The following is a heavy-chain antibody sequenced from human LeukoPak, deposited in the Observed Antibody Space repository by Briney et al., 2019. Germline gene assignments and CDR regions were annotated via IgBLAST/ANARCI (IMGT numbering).Heavy chain of an antibody. CDR1: GYTFTGYY. J-gene: IGHJ3*02. D-gene: IGHD1-14*01. CDR3: ARLTKEPRAFDI. Sequence: ASVKLSCKASGYTFTGYYMHWGRQAPGQGLEWMGWINPNSGGTNYAQKFQGRVTMTRDTSITTAYMELSRLRSDDTAVYYCARLTKEPRAFDIWGQGTMVTVSS. V-gene: IGHV1-2*02. CDR2: INPNSGGT.